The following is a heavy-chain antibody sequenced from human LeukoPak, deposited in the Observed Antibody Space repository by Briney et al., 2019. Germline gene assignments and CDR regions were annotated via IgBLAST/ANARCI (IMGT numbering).Heavy chain of an antibody. CDR1: GGSISSSSYY. CDR3: ARVDTAMVTPYYFDY. D-gene: IGHD5-18*01. J-gene: IGHJ4*02. CDR2: IYYSGST. V-gene: IGHV4-39*07. Sequence: SETLSLTCTVSGGSISSSSYYWGWIRQPPGKGLEWIGSIYYSGSTYYNPSLKSRVTISVDTSKNQFSLKLSSVTAADTAVYYCARVDTAMVTPYYFDYWGQGVLVTVSS.